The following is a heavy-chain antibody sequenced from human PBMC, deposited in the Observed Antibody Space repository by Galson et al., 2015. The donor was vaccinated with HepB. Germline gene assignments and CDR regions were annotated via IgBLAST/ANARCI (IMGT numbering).Heavy chain of an antibody. D-gene: IGHD2-8*01. CDR3: AKDPFVLMVYATLSWFDP. J-gene: IGHJ5*02. Sequence: SCKASGGTFSSYAMSWVRQAPGKGLEWVSAISGSGGSTYYADSVKGRFTISRDNSKNTLYLQMNSLRAEDTAVYYCAKDPFVLMVYATLSWFDPWGQGTLVTVSS. V-gene: IGHV3-23*01. CDR1: GGTFSSYA. CDR2: ISGSGGST.